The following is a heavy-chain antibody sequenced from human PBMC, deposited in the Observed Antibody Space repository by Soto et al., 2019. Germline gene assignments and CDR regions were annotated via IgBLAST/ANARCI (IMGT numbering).Heavy chain of an antibody. J-gene: IGHJ4*02. CDR3: ARDGNYYDSSGYYDY. Sequence: ASVKVSCKASGYTFTSYGISWVRQAPGQGLEWMGWISAYNGNTNYAQKLQGRVTMTTDTSTSTAYMELRSLRSDDTAVYYCARDGNYYDSSGYYDYWGQGTLVTVSS. CDR1: GYTFTSYG. D-gene: IGHD3-22*01. CDR2: ISAYNGNT. V-gene: IGHV1-18*01.